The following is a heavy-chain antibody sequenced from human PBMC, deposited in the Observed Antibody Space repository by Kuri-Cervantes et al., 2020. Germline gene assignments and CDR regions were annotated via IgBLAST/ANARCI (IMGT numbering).Heavy chain of an antibody. CDR2: INAGNGNT. CDR1: GYTFTSYY. D-gene: IGHD4-23*01. Sequence: ASVKVSCKASGYTFTSYYMHWVRQAPGQGLEWMGWINAGNGNTKYSQKFQGRVTMTEDTSTDTAYMELSSLRSDDTAVYYCARGMHDYGGLNFDYWGQGTLVTVSS. V-gene: IGHV1/OR15-3*01. CDR3: ARGMHDYGGLNFDY. J-gene: IGHJ4*02.